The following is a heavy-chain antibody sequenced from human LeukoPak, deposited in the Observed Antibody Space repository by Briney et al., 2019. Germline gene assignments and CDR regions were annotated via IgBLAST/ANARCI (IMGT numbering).Heavy chain of an antibody. J-gene: IGHJ6*02. D-gene: IGHD1-26*01. Sequence: PSETLSLTCTVSGGSIGSSTYYWGWIRQPPGKGLEWIGSIYYSGSTYYNPSLKSRVTISVDTSKNQFSLKVSSVTAADTAVYYCARGRSNYYGMDVWGQGTTVTVSS. CDR1: GGSIGSSTYY. CDR2: IYYSGST. V-gene: IGHV4-39*07. CDR3: ARGRSNYYGMDV.